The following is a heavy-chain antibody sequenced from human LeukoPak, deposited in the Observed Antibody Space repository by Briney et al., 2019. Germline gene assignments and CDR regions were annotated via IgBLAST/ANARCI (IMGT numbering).Heavy chain of an antibody. CDR2: INHSGST. J-gene: IGHJ4*02. Sequence: SETLSLTCAVYGGSFSGYYWSWIRQLPGKGLEWIGEINHSGSTNYNPSLKSRVTISVDTSKNQFSLKLSSVTAADTAVYYCARVFYDYVWGSYRWYYFDYWGQGTLVTVSS. CDR3: ARVFYDYVWGSYRWYYFDY. D-gene: IGHD3-16*02. CDR1: GGSFSGYY. V-gene: IGHV4-34*01.